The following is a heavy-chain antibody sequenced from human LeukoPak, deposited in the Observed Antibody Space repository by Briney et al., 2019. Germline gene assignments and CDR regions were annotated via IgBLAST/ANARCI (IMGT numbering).Heavy chain of an antibody. D-gene: IGHD1-26*01. J-gene: IGHJ4*02. CDR2: IKSKTDGGTT. CDR3: TTDIGAVLY. Sequence: GGSLRLSCAGSGFTFNNAWMTWVRQAPGKGLEWVGRIKSKTDGGTTDYAAPVKGRFTISRDDSENTLYLQMSSLKTEDTAVYYCTTDIGAVLYWGQGTLVTVSS. V-gene: IGHV3-15*01. CDR1: GFTFNNAW.